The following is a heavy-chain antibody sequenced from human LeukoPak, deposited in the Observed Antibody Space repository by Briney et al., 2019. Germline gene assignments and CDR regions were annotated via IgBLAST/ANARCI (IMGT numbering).Heavy chain of an antibody. CDR3: ARGGSYYDILTGYYIDY. D-gene: IGHD3-9*01. V-gene: IGHV4-59*01. J-gene: IGHJ4*02. CDR2: IYYSGST. CDR1: GGSISNKY. Sequence: SETLSLTCTVSGGSISNKYWSWIRQPPGKGLEWIGYIYYSGSTNYNPSLKSRVTISVDTSKNQFSLKLSSVTAADTAVYYCARGGSYYDILTGYYIDYWGQGTLVTVSS.